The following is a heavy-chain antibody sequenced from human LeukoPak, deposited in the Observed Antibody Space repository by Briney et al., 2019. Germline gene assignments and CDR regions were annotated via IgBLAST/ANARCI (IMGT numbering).Heavy chain of an antibody. J-gene: IGHJ4*02. CDR2: IIPIFGTA. CDR1: GGTFSSYA. CDR3: ARDLWFSGAYCGGDCQPNPKYYFDY. V-gene: IGHV1-69*13. D-gene: IGHD2-21*02. Sequence: SVKVSCKASGGTFSSYAISWVRQAPGQGLEWMGGIIPIFGTANYAQKFQGGVTITADESTSTAYMELSSLRSEDTAVYYCARDLWFSGAYCGGDCQPNPKYYFDYWGQGTLVTVSS.